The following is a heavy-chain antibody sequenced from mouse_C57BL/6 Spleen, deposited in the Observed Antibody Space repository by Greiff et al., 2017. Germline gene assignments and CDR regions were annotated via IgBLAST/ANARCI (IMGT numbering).Heavy chain of an antibody. V-gene: IGHV3-6*01. CDR1: GYSITSGYY. D-gene: IGHD1-1*01. CDR3: AKTYYYGSSYAMDY. Sequence: ESGPGLVKPSQSLSLTCSVTGYSITSGYYWNWIRQFPGNKLEWMGYISYDGSNNYNPSLKNRISITRDTSKNQFFLKLNSLTTEDTATYYCAKTYYYGSSYAMDYWGQGTSVTVSS. CDR2: ISYDGSN. J-gene: IGHJ4*01.